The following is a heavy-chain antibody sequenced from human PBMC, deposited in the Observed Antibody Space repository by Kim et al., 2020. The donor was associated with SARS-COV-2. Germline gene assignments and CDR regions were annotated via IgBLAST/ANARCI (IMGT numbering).Heavy chain of an antibody. J-gene: IGHJ4*02. V-gene: IGHV3-11*04. Sequence: IYYEDSGKGRFTISRDNAKNSLYLQMNSLRAEDTAVYYCARDGGGYISFDYWGQGTLVTVSS. CDR3: ARDGGGYISFDY. D-gene: IGHD5-12*01. CDR2: I.